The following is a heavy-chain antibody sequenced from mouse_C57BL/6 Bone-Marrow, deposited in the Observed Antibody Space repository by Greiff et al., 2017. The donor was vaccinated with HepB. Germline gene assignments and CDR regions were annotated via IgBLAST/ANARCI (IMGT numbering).Heavy chain of an antibody. D-gene: IGHD1-1*01. CDR3: ARQITTVVAGFDY. Sequence: DVQLVESGGDLVKPGGSLKLSCAASGFTFSSYGMSWVRQTPDKRLEWVATISSGGSYTYYPDSVKGRFTISRDNAKNTLYLQMSSLKSEDTAMYYCARQITTVVAGFDYWGQGTTLTVSS. V-gene: IGHV5-6*01. J-gene: IGHJ2*01. CDR1: GFTFSSYG. CDR2: ISSGGSYT.